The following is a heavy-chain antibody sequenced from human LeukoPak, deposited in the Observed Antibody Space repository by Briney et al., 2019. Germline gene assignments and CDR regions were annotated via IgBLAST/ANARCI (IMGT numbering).Heavy chain of an antibody. CDR1: GFTFSNYW. CDR3: ARDPSCRGGSCYFFDY. J-gene: IGHJ4*02. V-gene: IGHV3-7*01. CDR2: IETDGSEK. Sequence: GGSLRLSCKGSGFTFSNYWMGWVRQAPGKGLQWVANIETDGSEKYYVDSVKGRFTISRDNAKNSLYLQMNSLRAEDTAVYYCARDPSCRGGSCYFFDYWGQGTLVTVSS. D-gene: IGHD2-15*01.